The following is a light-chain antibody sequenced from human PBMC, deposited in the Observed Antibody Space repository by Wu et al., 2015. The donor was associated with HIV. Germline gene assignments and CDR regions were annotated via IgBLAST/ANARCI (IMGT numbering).Light chain of an antibody. V-gene: IGKV1-39*01. Sequence: DIQMTQSPSSLSASVGDRVTITCRASQSISSDLKWYQQKPGAAPQLLIYDASSLQSGVPSRFSGGGSGTHFTLTISSLLPEDFATYYCQQTYSTPKTFGQGTKVEIK. CDR1: QSISSD. CDR3: QQTYSTPKT. CDR2: DAS. J-gene: IGKJ1*01.